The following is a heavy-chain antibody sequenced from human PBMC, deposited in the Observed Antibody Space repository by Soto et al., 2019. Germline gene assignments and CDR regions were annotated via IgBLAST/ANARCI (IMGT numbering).Heavy chain of an antibody. V-gene: IGHV4-4*07. CDR3: ARDLKFGKADY. D-gene: IGHD3-10*01. J-gene: IGHJ4*02. Sequence: PSETLSLTCTVSGGSISSYYWTWIRQPSGKGLEWIGRIYTSGSTNYNPSLKSRVTMSVDTSKNQFSLKLSSVTAADTAVYYCARDLKFGKADYWGQGSQVTVSS. CDR2: IYTSGST. CDR1: GGSISSYY.